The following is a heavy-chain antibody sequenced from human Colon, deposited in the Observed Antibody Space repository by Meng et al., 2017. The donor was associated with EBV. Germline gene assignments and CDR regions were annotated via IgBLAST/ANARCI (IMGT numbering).Heavy chain of an antibody. D-gene: IGHD4-17*01. CDR3: ARDRKHYGERGWFDP. Sequence: QVQLPESGPGLVQPSQTLSLTYTVSGGSISSGDYYWSWIRQPPGKGLEWIGYIYYSGSTYSNASLKSRVTISIDRSKNQFSLKLSSVTAADTAVYYCARDRKHYGERGWFDPWGQGTLVTVSS. CDR2: IYYSGST. V-gene: IGHV4-30-4*01. J-gene: IGHJ5*02. CDR1: GGSISSGDYY.